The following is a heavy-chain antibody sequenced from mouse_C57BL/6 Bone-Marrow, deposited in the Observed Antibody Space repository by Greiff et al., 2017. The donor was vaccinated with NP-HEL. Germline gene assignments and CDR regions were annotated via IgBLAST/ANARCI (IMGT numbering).Heavy chain of an antibody. CDR3: ARCRAGYVDG. J-gene: IGHJ1*03. Sequence: VQLQQPGAELVKPGASVKLSCKASGYTFTSYWMPWVKQRPGQGLEWIGLIHPNSGSTNYNEKFKSKATLTVDKSSSTAYMQRSSLTSEYAADYDCARCRAGYVDGWCTGTTVTVSS. CDR1: GYTFTSYW. CDR2: IHPNSGST. V-gene: IGHV1-64*01.